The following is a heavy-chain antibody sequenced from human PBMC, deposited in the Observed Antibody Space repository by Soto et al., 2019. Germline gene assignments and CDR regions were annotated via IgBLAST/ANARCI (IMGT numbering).Heavy chain of an antibody. CDR2: IDPGDTYA. D-gene: IGHD2-2*01. Sequence: LKMSCTGFGYTFTTFWISWVRQMPGKGLEWMGRIDPGDTYATYSPAFQGHVTISADKATSTAYLQWSSLKASDTAMYFCARIYCTTTTCDSWFDPWGQGTLVTVSS. CDR1: GYTFTTFW. J-gene: IGHJ5*02. V-gene: IGHV5-10-1*01. CDR3: ARIYCTTTTCDSWFDP.